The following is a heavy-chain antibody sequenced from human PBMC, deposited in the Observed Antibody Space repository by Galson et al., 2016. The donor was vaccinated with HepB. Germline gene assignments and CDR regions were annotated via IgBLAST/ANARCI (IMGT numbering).Heavy chain of an antibody. CDR2: ISGYNGNT. Sequence: SVKVSCKASGYIFTNYGISWVRQAPGQGLEWMGWISGYNGNTNYAQKVQGRVTMTTDTATNTAYMELRSLRFDDTAVYYCARDSTYYDFWSGYYPRPPNYYGMDVCGQGTTVTVSS. V-gene: IGHV1-18*01. J-gene: IGHJ6*02. CDR1: GYIFTNYG. D-gene: IGHD3-3*01. CDR3: ARDSTYYDFWSGYYPRPPNYYGMDV.